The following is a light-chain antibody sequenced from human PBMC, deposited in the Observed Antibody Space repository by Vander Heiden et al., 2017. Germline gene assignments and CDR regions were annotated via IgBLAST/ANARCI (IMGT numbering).Light chain of an antibody. CDR3: SSYTSSSTLV. Sequence: QSALTQPASVSGSPGQSITISCTGTSSDIGGYNYVSWYQQHPGKAPKHMIYDVSHRPSGVSNRFSGSKSGNTASLTISGLQAEDEADYYCSSYTSSSTLVFGTGTKVTVL. V-gene: IGLV2-14*03. CDR2: DVS. CDR1: SSDIGGYNY. J-gene: IGLJ1*01.